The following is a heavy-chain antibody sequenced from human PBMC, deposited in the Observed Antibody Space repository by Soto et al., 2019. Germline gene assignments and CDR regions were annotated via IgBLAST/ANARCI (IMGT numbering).Heavy chain of an antibody. CDR1: AGSISGYY. CDR2: MYNTGST. J-gene: IGHJ6*03. Sequence: SETLSLTCTVSAGSISGYYWSWIRQPPGKGLEWIGYMYNTGSTVYNPSFKSRVTISVDTSKNQFSLKLNSVTAADTAVYYCARDLWGYCGTDCYPLDVWGKGTTVT. D-gene: IGHD2-21*02. CDR3: ARDLWGYCGTDCYPLDV. V-gene: IGHV4-59*01.